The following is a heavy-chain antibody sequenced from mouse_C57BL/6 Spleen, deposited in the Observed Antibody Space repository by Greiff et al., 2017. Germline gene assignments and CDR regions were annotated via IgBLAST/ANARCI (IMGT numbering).Heavy chain of an antibody. CDR1: GYTFTEYT. CDR2: IYPGSGCI. Sequence: VQLQQSGAELVKPGASVKLSCKASGYTFTEYTIHWVKQRSGQGLEWIGWIYPGSGCIKYNEKVKGKATLTVATSSSTAYMEIHSLASEASAVYFSARGGYSGPVSYWGQGTLVTVSA. V-gene: IGHV1-62-2*01. D-gene: IGHD2-12*01. J-gene: IGHJ3*01. CDR3: ARGGYSGPVSY.